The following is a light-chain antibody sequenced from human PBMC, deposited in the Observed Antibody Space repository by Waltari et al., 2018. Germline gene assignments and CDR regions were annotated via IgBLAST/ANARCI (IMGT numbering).Light chain of an antibody. CDR1: QSILFTSNNKDS. Sequence: DIVMTQSPDSLAVSLGERATINCKSSQSILFTSNNKDSLAWYLQKPGQPPKLLIFGASTRQSGVPDRFSGGGSGTDFTLTISSLQAEDVAVYYCQQYLSVPLTFGGGTKVEI. J-gene: IGKJ4*01. V-gene: IGKV4-1*01. CDR3: QQYLSVPLT. CDR2: GAS.